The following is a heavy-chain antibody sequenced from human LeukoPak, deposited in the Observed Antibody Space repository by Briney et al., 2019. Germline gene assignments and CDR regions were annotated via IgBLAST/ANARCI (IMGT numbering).Heavy chain of an antibody. J-gene: IGHJ4*02. Sequence: GGSLRLSCAASGFAFNLYSMNWVRQAPGKGLEWVSYISSSSSTIYYADSVKGRFTISRDNAKNSLYLQMNSLRDEDTAVYYCARDLSATYYFDFWGQGTPVTVSS. CDR1: GFAFNLYS. V-gene: IGHV3-48*02. D-gene: IGHD6-25*01. CDR2: ISSSSSTI. CDR3: ARDLSATYYFDF.